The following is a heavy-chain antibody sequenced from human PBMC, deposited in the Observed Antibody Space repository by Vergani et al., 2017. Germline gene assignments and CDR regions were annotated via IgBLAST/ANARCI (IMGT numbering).Heavy chain of an antibody. J-gene: IGHJ4*02. CDR1: GFTFSSYA. CDR2: ISGSGGST. Sequence: EVQLLESGGGLVQPGGSLRLSCAASGFTFSSYAMSWVRQAPGKGLEWVSAISGSGGSTYYADSVKGRFTISRDNSKNTLYLQMNSPRAEDTAVYYCAKACSGGSCYSDWGQGTLVTVSS. D-gene: IGHD2-15*01. CDR3: AKACSGGSCYSD. V-gene: IGHV3-23*01.